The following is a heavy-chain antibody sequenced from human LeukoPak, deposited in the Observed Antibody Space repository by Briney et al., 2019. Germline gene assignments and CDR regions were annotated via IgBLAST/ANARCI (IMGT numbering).Heavy chain of an antibody. CDR1: GFTFSSYA. Sequence: PGGSLRLSCSASGFTFSSYAMHWVRQAPGKGLECVSAISSNGGSTYYADSVKGRLSISRDNIQNTMSVQLNSLRAEDTAVYYCARGRSYYTDAPIDFWGRGTLVTVTS. D-gene: IGHD3-3*01. CDR3: ARGRSYYTDAPIDF. J-gene: IGHJ4*02. V-gene: IGHV3-64*04. CDR2: ISSNGGST.